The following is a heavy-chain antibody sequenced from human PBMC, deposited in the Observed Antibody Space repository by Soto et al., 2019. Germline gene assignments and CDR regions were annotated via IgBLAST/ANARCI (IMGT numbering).Heavy chain of an antibody. D-gene: IGHD3-10*01. CDR1: GGSISSSSYY. V-gene: IGHV4-39*01. CDR3: ARELRVRGVTGDYYYGMDV. Sequence: SETLSLTCTVSGGSISSSSYYWGWIRQPPGKGLEWIGSIYYSGSTYYNPSLKSRVTISVDTSKNQFSLKPSSVTAADTAVYYCARELRVRGVTGDYYYGMDVWGQGTTVT. J-gene: IGHJ6*02. CDR2: IYYSGST.